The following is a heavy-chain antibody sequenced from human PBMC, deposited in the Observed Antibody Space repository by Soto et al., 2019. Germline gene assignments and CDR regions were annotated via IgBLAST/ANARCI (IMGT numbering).Heavy chain of an antibody. CDR3: ARGGVGYCSGGSCYSPKSHFDY. V-gene: IGHV1-69*13. J-gene: IGHJ4*02. CDR2: IIPIFGTA. D-gene: IGHD2-15*01. CDR1: GGTFSSYA. Sequence: GASVKVSCKASGGTFSSYAISWVRQAPGQGLEWMGGIIPIFGTANYAQKFQGRVTITADESTSTAYMELSSLRSEDTAVYYCARGGVGYCSGGSCYSPKSHFDYWGQGTLVTVSS.